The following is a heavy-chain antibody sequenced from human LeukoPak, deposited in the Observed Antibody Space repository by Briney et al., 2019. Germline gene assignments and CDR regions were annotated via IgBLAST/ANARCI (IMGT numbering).Heavy chain of an antibody. V-gene: IGHV4-38-2*02. CDR1: GYSITSGFS. D-gene: IGHD3-16*01. CDR3: AREGAVPGIDP. J-gene: IGHJ5*02. Sequence: SETLSLTCAVSGYSITSGFSWGWIRQPPGKGLEWIGTISHSGTTDYKSTLESRLTISMDTSKNPFSLRLTPVTAADTAVYYCAREGAVPGIDPWGQGTLVTVSS. CDR2: ISHSGTT.